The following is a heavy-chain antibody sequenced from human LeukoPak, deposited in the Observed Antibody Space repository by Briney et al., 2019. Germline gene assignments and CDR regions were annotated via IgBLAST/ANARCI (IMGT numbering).Heavy chain of an antibody. V-gene: IGHV3-13*01. CDR1: GFSFNIYD. J-gene: IGHJ4*02. CDR2: IGSTGDT. Sequence: GGSLRLSCAASGFSFNIYDMHWVRQVTGEGLEWVSGIGSTGDTNYLGSVQGRFIISRDNAKNSLYLQMNSLSAGDTAIYYCARVMKRRASWSGYHDYWGQGALVTVSS. D-gene: IGHD3-3*01. CDR3: ARVMKRRASWSGYHDY.